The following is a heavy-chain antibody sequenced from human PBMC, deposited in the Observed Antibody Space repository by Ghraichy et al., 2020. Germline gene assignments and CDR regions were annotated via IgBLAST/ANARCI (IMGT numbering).Heavy chain of an antibody. CDR2: INHSGST. CDR1: GGSFSGYY. D-gene: IGHD4-17*01. V-gene: IGHV4-34*01. J-gene: IGHJ4*02. Sequence: SETLSLTCAVYGGSFSGYYWSWIRQPPGRGLEWIGEINHSGSTNYNPSLKSRVTISVDTSKNQFSLKLSSVTAADTAVYYCASGKRFGYGDYVFSFDYWGQGTLVTVSS. CDR3: ASGKRFGYGDYVFSFDY.